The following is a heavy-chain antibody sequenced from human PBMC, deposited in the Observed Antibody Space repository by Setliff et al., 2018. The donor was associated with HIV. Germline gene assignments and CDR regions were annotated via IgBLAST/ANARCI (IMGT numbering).Heavy chain of an antibody. J-gene: IGHJ4*02. Sequence: TLSLTCTVSGGSISSSSYYWGWIRQPPGKGLEWIGSIYYSGSTYYNPSLKSRVTISVDTSKNQFSLKLSSVTAADTAVYYCARHSYCGGDCIEYYFDYWGQGTLVTVSS. CDR3: ARHSYCGGDCIEYYFDY. CDR2: IYYSGST. CDR1: GGSISSSSYY. D-gene: IGHD2-21*02. V-gene: IGHV4-39*01.